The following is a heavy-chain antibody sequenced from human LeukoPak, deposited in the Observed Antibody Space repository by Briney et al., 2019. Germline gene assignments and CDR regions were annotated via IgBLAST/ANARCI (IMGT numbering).Heavy chain of an antibody. CDR2: INSDGSST. J-gene: IGHJ4*02. CDR3: ARPEDTVMVSVIGY. D-gene: IGHD5-18*01. V-gene: IGHV3-74*01. CDR1: GFTFSSYW. Sequence: PGGSLRLSCAASGFTFSSYWMHWVRQAPGKGLVWVSRINSDGSSTNYADSVKGRFTISRDNAKNTLYLQMNSLRAEDTAVYYCARPEDTVMVSVIGYWGQGTLVTVSS.